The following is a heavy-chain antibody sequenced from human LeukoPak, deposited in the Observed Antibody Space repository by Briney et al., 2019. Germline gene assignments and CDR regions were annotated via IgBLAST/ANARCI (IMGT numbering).Heavy chain of an antibody. CDR2: IYYSGST. Sequence: PSETLSLTCTVSGGSISSSSYYWGGIRQPPGKGLEWIGSIYYSGSTYYTPSLKSRVTISVDTSKNQFSLKLSSVTAADTAVYYCAGLHIVVVPAAPGDYWGQGTLVTVSS. J-gene: IGHJ4*02. CDR3: AGLHIVVVPAAPGDY. D-gene: IGHD2-2*01. V-gene: IGHV4-39*01. CDR1: GGSISSSSYY.